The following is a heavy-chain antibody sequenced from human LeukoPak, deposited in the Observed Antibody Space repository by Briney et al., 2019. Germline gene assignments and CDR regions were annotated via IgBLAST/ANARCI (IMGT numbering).Heavy chain of an antibody. J-gene: IGHJ4*02. Sequence: GGSLRLSCAASGFTFSNYWMHWVRQAPGKGLEWVASITGDGTRTYYTDSVKGRFTISRDNSKNTLYLQMNSLRADETAIYYCASRPRADMGPLDYWGQGTLVTVST. CDR2: ITGDGTRT. CDR1: GFTFSNYW. CDR3: ASRPRADMGPLDY. D-gene: IGHD1-14*01. V-gene: IGHV3-23*01.